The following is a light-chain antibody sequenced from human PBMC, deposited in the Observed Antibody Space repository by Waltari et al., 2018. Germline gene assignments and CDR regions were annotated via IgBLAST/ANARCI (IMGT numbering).Light chain of an antibody. CDR3: CSFAGAYTWI. Sequence: SALTQPRSVSGSPGQSVTISCTGTTSDAGRYNYVHWYQHLPGTAPELLMFDVTQRPSGVPDRFSGSKSANTASLTISGLQPDDEADYYCCSFAGAYTWIFGGGTKVTVL. J-gene: IGLJ2*01. CDR1: TSDAGRYNY. V-gene: IGLV2-11*01. CDR2: DVT.